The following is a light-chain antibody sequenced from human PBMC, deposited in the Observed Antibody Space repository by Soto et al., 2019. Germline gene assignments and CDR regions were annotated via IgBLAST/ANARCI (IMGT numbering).Light chain of an antibody. V-gene: IGKV3-15*01. J-gene: IGKJ1*01. Sequence: EIVMTQSPATLSVSPGERATLSCRASQSVSSNLAWYQQKPGQAPRRLIYGASTRAAGIPARFSGRGSGTEFTLTNSRLQSEDFAVYYCQQCNNWPTFGQGTKVEIK. CDR3: QQCNNWPT. CDR1: QSVSSN. CDR2: GAS.